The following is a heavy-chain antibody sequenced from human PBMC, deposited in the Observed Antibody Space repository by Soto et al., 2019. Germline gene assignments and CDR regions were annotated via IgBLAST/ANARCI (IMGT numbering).Heavy chain of an antibody. J-gene: IGHJ3*02. CDR2: IYYSGST. Sequence: SEPLSLTCTVSGGSISSYYWSWIRQPPGKGQKWIGYIYYSGSTNNNPSLKGRGTISVYTSKIQFSVILSSVTAADTALYYCARRDVVIKYNEAFDIWGQGTMVTVSS. V-gene: IGHV4-59*08. CDR3: ARRDVVIKYNEAFDI. CDR1: GGSISSYY. D-gene: IGHD3-22*01.